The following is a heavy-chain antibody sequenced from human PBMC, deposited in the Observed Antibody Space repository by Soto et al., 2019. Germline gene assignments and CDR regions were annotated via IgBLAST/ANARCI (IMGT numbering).Heavy chain of an antibody. Sequence: QVQLVQSGAEVKKPGASVKVSCKTSGYTFSSLAIHWVRQAPGQGLEWMAWINPGDGYTRLLQEFQGRVTITRDTSATTAFMELNSLTSEDTAVYYCAVGGGGTRYWGQGTLVTVSS. CDR3: AVGGGGTRY. D-gene: IGHD2-15*01. CDR1: GYTFSSLA. J-gene: IGHJ4*02. V-gene: IGHV1-3*01. CDR2: INPGDGYT.